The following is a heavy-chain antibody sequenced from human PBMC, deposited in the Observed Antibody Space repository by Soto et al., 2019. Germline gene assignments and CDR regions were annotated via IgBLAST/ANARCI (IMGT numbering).Heavy chain of an antibody. V-gene: IGHV3-7*03. CDR3: ARDRYYYDSSGYYPARTGDY. D-gene: IGHD3-22*01. Sequence: GSLRLSCAASGFTFSSYWMSWVRQAPGKGLEWVANIKQDGSEKYYVDSVKGRFTISRDNAKNSLYLQMNSLRAEDTAVYYCARDRYYYDSSGYYPARTGDYWGQGTLVTVSS. J-gene: IGHJ4*02. CDR2: IKQDGSEK. CDR1: GFTFSSYW.